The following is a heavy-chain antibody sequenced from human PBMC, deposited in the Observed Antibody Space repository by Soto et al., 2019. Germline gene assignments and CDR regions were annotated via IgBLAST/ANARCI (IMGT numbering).Heavy chain of an antibody. CDR2: INAGNGNT. CDR3: ARGGSLYWYFDL. D-gene: IGHD1-26*01. J-gene: IGHJ2*01. Sequence: QVQIVQSGAEVKKPGASVKVSCKASGYTFTSYAMHWVRQAPGQRLEWMGWINAGNGNTKYSQKFQGRVTITRDTSASTADMELSSLRSEDTAVYYCARGGSLYWYFDLWGRGTLVTVSS. CDR1: GYTFTSYA. V-gene: IGHV1-3*01.